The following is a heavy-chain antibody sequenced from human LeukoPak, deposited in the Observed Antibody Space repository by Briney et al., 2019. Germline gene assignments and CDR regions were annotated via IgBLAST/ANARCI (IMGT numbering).Heavy chain of an antibody. V-gene: IGHV1-24*01. J-gene: IGHJ3*02. CDR3: VTFSGSYYDAFDI. CDR2: FDPEDGET. Sequence: ASVKVSCKVSGYTLTELSMHWVRQAPGKGLEWMGGFDPEDGETIYAQKLQGRVTMTEDTSTDTAYMELSSLRSEDTAVYYCVTFSGSYYDAFDIWGQGTMVTVSS. D-gene: IGHD1-26*01. CDR1: GYTLTELS.